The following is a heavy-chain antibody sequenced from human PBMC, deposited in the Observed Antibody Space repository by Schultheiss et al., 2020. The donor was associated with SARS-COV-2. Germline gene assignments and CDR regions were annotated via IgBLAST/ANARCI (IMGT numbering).Heavy chain of an antibody. CDR2: ISWDGGST. V-gene: IGHV3-43D*04. J-gene: IGHJ5*02. D-gene: IGHD2-2*01. CDR3: ASSYCSSTSCSRFDP. Sequence: GGSLRLSCAASGFTFDDYAMHWVRQAPGKGLEWVSLISWDGGSTYYADSVKGRFTISRDNSKNSLYLQMNRLRAEDTAVYYCASSYCSSTSCSRFDPWGQGTLVTVSS. CDR1: GFTFDDYA.